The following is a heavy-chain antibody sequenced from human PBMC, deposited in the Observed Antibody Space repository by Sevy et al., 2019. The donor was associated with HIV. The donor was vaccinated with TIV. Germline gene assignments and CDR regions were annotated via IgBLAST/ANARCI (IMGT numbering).Heavy chain of an antibody. Sequence: SETLSLTCSISGASVSSANDYWSWIRQPPGKGLEWIGYVFYFWTTNYDPSLKSRVIISLDMSNKQFSLKLSSVTAADTAVDYCARDQYYDIGTGLYAMDVWGQGTTVTVSS. CDR2: VFYFWTT. CDR1: GASVSSANDY. D-gene: IGHD3-9*01. V-gene: IGHV4-61*01. CDR3: ARDQYYDIGTGLYAMDV. J-gene: IGHJ6*02.